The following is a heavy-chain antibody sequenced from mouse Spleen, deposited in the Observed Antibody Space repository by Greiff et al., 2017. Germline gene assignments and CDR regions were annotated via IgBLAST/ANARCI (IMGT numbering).Heavy chain of an antibody. D-gene: IGHD3-1*01. J-gene: IGHJ2*01. CDR2: INYDGSST. Sequence: EVKLVESEGGLVQPGSSMKLSCTASGFTFSDYYMAWVRQVPEKGLEWVANINYDGSSTYYLDSLKSRFIISRDNAKNILYLQMSSLKSEDTATYYCARDKGGYPYFDYWGQGTTLTVSS. CDR3: ARDKGGYPYFDY. V-gene: IGHV5-16*01. CDR1: GFTFSDYY.